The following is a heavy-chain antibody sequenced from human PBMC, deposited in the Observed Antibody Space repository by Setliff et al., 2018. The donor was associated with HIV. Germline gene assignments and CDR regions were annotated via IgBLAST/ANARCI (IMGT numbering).Heavy chain of an antibody. CDR1: GFSLTTSGVC. CDR2: IDWDDDK. Sequence: SGPTLVNPTQTLTLTCTFSGFSLTTSGVCVSWIRQPPGKALEWLARIDWDDDKYYITSLKTRLTISKDTSKNQVVLTLTNVDPVDTATYYCAQICGGYFGSGNFPHWGLGTLVTVSS. V-gene: IGHV2-70*12. D-gene: IGHD3-10*01. CDR3: AQICGGYFGSGNFPH. J-gene: IGHJ4*02.